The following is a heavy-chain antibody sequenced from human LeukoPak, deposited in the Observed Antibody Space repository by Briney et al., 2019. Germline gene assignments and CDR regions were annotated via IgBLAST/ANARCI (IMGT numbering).Heavy chain of an antibody. Sequence: GASVKVSFKASGYTFTSYGISWVRQAPGQGLEGMGWISADNGNTNYAQKLQGRVTMTTDTSTSTAYMELRSLRSDDTAVYYCARDENYYDSRSVDYWGQGNLVTVFS. CDR2: ISADNGNT. J-gene: IGHJ4*02. D-gene: IGHD3-22*01. CDR1: GYTFTSYG. CDR3: ARDENYYDSRSVDY. V-gene: IGHV1-18*01.